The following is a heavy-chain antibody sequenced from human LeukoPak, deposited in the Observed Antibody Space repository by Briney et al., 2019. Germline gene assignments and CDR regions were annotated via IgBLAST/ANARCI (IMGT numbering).Heavy chain of an antibody. D-gene: IGHD2-8*02. Sequence: ASEKVSCKASGYTFTDYYMHWVRQAPGQGLEWMGWINPNSGGTNYAQKFQGRVTMSRDTSTSAAYMELSRLRSDDTAVYYCARAAVVTGSTETFDPWGQGTLVTVSS. V-gene: IGHV1-2*02. CDR2: INPNSGGT. J-gene: IGHJ5*02. CDR3: ARAAVVTGSTETFDP. CDR1: GYTFTDYY.